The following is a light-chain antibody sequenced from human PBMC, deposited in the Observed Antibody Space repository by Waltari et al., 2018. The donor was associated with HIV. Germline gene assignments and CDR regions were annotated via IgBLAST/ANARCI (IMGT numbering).Light chain of an antibody. Sequence: QSALTQPASASGSPGQSFTISCTGTSSNVGSYNLVSWYQQHPGRAPKVMIYEVSKRPSGVSNRFSGSKSGNTASLTISGLQAEDEADYYCCSYTGSNPFLLFGGGTKLTVL. CDR2: EVS. CDR1: SSNVGSYNL. CDR3: CSYTGSNPFLL. V-gene: IGLV2-23*02. J-gene: IGLJ2*01.